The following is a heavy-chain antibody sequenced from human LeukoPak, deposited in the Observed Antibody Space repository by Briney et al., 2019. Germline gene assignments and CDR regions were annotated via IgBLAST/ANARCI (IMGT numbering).Heavy chain of an antibody. J-gene: IGHJ4*02. CDR1: GGSISSSSYY. CDR3: ARVRRYCSGGSCYRYYFDY. CDR2: INHSGST. V-gene: IGHV4-39*07. D-gene: IGHD2-15*01. Sequence: SETLSLTCTVSGGSISSSSYYWSWIRQPPGKGLEWIGEINHSGSTNYNPSLKSRVTISVDTSKNQFSLKLSSVIAADMAVYYCARVRRYCSGGSCYRYYFDYWGQGTLVTVSS.